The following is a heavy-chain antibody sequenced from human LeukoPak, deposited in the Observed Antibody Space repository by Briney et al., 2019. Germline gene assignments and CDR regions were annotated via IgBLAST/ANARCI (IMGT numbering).Heavy chain of an antibody. CDR1: GFTFSSYA. CDR3: ARYYYDSSDMDI. D-gene: IGHD3-22*01. J-gene: IGHJ3*02. V-gene: IGHV3-30-3*01. Sequence: GGSLRLSCAASGFTFSSYAMHWVRQAPGKGLEWVAVISYDGSNKYYADSVKGRFTISRDNSKNTLYLQMNSLRAEDTAVYYCARYYYDSSDMDIWGQGTMVTVSS. CDR2: ISYDGSNK.